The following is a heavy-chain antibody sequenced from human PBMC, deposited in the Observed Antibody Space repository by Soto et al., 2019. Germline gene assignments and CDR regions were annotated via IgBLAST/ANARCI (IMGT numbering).Heavy chain of an antibody. Sequence: SETLSLTCTVPGGSISSCYWAWIRQPAGKGLEGIGRIYTSGSTNYNPSLKSRVTMSVDTSKNQFSLKLSSVTAADTAVYYCARDSLLYYYDSSGYYSQAYYYGMDVWGQGTTVTVSS. V-gene: IGHV4-4*07. D-gene: IGHD3-22*01. CDR2: IYTSGST. J-gene: IGHJ6*02. CDR3: ARDSLLYYYDSSGYYSQAYYYGMDV. CDR1: GGSISSCY.